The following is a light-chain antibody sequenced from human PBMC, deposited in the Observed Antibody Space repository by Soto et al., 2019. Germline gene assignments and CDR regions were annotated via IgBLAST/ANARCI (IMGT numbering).Light chain of an antibody. CDR2: EVT. CDR3: ASYAGNNVV. J-gene: IGLJ2*01. V-gene: IGLV2-8*01. CDR1: SSDIGGYNY. Sequence: QSVLTQPPSASGSPGQSVAISCTGTSSDIGGYNYVSWYQQHSGKAPKLIIYEVTRRPSGVPDRFSGSKSGSTAALTVSGLHAEDEADYYCASYAGNNVVFGGGTKLTV.